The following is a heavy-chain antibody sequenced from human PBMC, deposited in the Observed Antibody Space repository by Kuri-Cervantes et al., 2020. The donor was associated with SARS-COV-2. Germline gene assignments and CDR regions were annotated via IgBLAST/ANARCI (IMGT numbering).Heavy chain of an antibody. Sequence: ASVKVSCKGYGYTASSYGIAWVRQAPGQGLEWMAWIRVSNGNTNSAQKFQARVAMTTDTSTNTVFMELRSLRSDDTAVYYCARSYYGRYSDGFDIWGQGTLVTVSS. D-gene: IGHD1-26*01. V-gene: IGHV1-18*04. CDR2: IRVSNGNT. CDR1: GYTASSYG. J-gene: IGHJ3*02. CDR3: ARSYYGRYSDGFDI.